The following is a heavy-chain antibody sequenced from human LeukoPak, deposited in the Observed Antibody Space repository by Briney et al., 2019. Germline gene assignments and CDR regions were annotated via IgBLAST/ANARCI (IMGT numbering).Heavy chain of an antibody. CDR3: ARLWSTHCSGGTCPHQPNY. D-gene: IGHD2-15*01. J-gene: IGHJ4*02. V-gene: IGHV4-39*01. Sequence: SETLSLTCTVSGASITNSAYHGGWIRQPPGKGLEWSGSINYSGGTHYNPSLQSRVTISADKSKNQSSLKLSSVTAADTAVYYCARLWSTHCSGGTCPHQPNYWGQGTLVTVSS. CDR2: INYSGGT. CDR1: GASITNSAYH.